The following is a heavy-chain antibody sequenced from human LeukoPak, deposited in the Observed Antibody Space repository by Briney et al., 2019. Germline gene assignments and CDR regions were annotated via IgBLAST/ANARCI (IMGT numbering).Heavy chain of an antibody. CDR1: GYTFSDYY. V-gene: IGHV1-2*06. D-gene: IGHD3-22*01. CDR3: ARDLQYTYYYDSSGPAAFDI. J-gene: IGHJ3*02. Sequence: ASVKVSCKASGYTFSDYYIHWVRQAPGQGLEWMGRINPNSGGTNYAQKFQGRVTMTRDTSISTAYMELSRLRSDDTAVYYCARDLQYTYYYDSSGPAAFDIWGQGTMVTVSS. CDR2: INPNSGGT.